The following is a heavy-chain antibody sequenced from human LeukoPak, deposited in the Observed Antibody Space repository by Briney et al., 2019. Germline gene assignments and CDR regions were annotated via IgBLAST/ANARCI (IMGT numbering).Heavy chain of an antibody. CDR1: GGPFSGYY. Sequence: PSETLSLTCAVYGGPFSGYYWSWIRQPPGKGLEWIGEINHSGSTNYNPSLKSRVTISVDTSKNQFSLKLSSVTAADTAVYYCARKRRDIVVVPALRRGAFDIWGQGTMVTVSS. CDR3: ARKRRDIVVVPALRRGAFDI. V-gene: IGHV4-34*01. D-gene: IGHD2-2*01. J-gene: IGHJ3*02. CDR2: INHSGST.